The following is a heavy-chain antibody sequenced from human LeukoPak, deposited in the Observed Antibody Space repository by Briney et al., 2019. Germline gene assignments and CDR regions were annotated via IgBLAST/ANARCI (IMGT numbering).Heavy chain of an antibody. V-gene: IGHV4-39*07. D-gene: IGHD6-6*01. CDR1: GGSISSYY. CDR2: IYYSGST. CDR3: AREVSSIAPYFDY. Sequence: SETLSLTCTVSGGSISSYYWGWIRQPPGKGLEWIGSIYYSGSTYYNPSLKSRVTISVDTSKNQFSLKLSSVTAADTAVYYCAREVSSIAPYFDYWGQGTLVTVSS. J-gene: IGHJ4*02.